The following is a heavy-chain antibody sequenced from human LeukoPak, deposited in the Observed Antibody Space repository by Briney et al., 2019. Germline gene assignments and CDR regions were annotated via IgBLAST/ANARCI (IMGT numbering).Heavy chain of an antibody. J-gene: IGHJ4*02. CDR2: IITIFGTA. Sequence: ASVKVSCKASGGTFSSYAISWVRQAPGQGLEWMGGIITIFGTANYAQKFQGRVTITADKSTSTAYMELSSLRSEDTAVYYCARGVEVSSFDYWGQGTLVTVSS. CDR3: ARGVEVSSFDY. CDR1: GGTFSSYA. V-gene: IGHV1-69*06. D-gene: IGHD2-21*01.